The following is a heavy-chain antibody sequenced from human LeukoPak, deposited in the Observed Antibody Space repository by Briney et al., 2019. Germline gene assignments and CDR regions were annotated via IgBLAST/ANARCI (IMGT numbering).Heavy chain of an antibody. V-gene: IGHV4-39*07. Sequence: SETLSLTCTVSGGSISSSSYYWGWIRQPPGKGLEWIGSIYYSGSTYYNPSLKSRVTISVDTSKNQFSLKLSSVTAADTAVYYCARMVRGVINWFDPWGQGTLVTVSS. D-gene: IGHD3-10*01. CDR1: GGSISSSSYY. J-gene: IGHJ5*02. CDR3: ARMVRGVINWFDP. CDR2: IYYSGST.